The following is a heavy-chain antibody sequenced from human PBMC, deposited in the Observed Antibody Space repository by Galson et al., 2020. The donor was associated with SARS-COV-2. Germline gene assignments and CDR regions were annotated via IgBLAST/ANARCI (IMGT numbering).Heavy chain of an antibody. V-gene: IGHV3-33*08. J-gene: IGHJ4*02. CDR2: IFFDGSEK. CDR1: GFTVSSSY. Sequence: GGSLRLSCAASGFTVSSSYISWVRQAPGKGLEWVAQIFFDGSEKYYGDSVRGRFTISRDSSKNTVYLEMNNLRVDDTAVYYCARDGQSSRGWAFDYWGQGTLLTVSS. D-gene: IGHD6-19*01. CDR3: ARDGQSSRGWAFDY.